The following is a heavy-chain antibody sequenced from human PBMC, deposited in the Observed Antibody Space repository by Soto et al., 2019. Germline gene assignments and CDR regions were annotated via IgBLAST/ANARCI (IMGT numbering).Heavy chain of an antibody. V-gene: IGHV1-46*01. CDR2: INPSGGST. J-gene: IGHJ5*02. D-gene: IGHD4-17*01. CDR3: ARALFTQDYGFDP. Sequence: ASVKVSCKASGYTFTSYYMHWVRQAPGQGLEWMGIINPSGGSTSYAQKFQGRVTMTRDTSTSAVYMELSSLRSEDTAVYYCARALFTQDYGFDPWGQGTLVTVSS. CDR1: GYTFTSYY.